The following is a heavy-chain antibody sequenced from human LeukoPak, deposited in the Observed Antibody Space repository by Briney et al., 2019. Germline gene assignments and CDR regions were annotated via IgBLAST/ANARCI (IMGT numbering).Heavy chain of an antibody. D-gene: IGHD3-3*01. CDR1: GGSISSYY. Sequence: SETLSLTCTVSGGSISSYYWSWIRQPAGKGLEWIGRIYTSGSTNYNPSLKSRVTISVDTSKNQFSLKLSSVTAADTAVYYCARGNDYDFWSGYGLHYWGQGTLVTVSS. J-gene: IGHJ4*02. V-gene: IGHV4-4*07. CDR3: ARGNDYDFWSGYGLHY. CDR2: IYTSGST.